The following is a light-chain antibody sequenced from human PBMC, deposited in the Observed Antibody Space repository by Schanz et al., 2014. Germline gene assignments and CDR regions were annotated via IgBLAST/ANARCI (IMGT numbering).Light chain of an antibody. V-gene: IGLV2-23*01. CDR1: SNDVGSSYL. CDR2: EAS. CDR3: SSFAGNNNLF. J-gene: IGLJ2*01. Sequence: QSALTQPASVSGSPGQSITISCTGTSNDVGSSYLVSWYQHHPGKAPNLMIYEASKRPLGVSNRFSGSKSGNTASLTISGLQAEEAADYYCSSFAGNNNLFLGGGTKLTVL.